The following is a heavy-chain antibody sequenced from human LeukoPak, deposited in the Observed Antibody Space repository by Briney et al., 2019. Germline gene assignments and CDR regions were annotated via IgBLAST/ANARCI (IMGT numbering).Heavy chain of an antibody. CDR3: ARLYREYSSGWYGYGWYYFDY. CDR1: GFTFSSYE. D-gene: IGHD6-19*01. Sequence: PGGSLRLSCAASGFTFSSYEMNWVRQAPGRGLEWVSYISSSGSTIYYADSVKGRFTISRDNSKNTLYLQMGSLRAEDMAVYYCARLYREYSSGWYGYGWYYFDYWGQGTLVTVSS. J-gene: IGHJ4*02. CDR2: ISSSGSTI. V-gene: IGHV3-48*03.